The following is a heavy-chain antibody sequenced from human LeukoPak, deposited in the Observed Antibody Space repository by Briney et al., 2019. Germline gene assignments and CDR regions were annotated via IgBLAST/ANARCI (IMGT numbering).Heavy chain of an antibody. Sequence: SETLSLTCAVYGGSFSGYYWSWIRQPPGKGLEWIGEINHSGSTNYNPSLKSRVTISVDTSKNQFSLKLSSVTAADTAVYYCARGWYFYYFDYWGQGTLVTVSS. D-gene: IGHD6-13*01. J-gene: IGHJ4*02. V-gene: IGHV4-34*01. CDR3: ARGWYFYYFDY. CDR2: INHSGST. CDR1: GGSFSGYY.